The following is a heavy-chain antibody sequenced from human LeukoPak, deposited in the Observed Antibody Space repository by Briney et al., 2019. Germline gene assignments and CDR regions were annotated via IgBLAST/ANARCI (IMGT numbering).Heavy chain of an antibody. CDR3: ARGSRSSGSDY. Sequence: NPSETLSLTCAVSGGSISSSNWWSWVRQPPGKGLEWIGEIYHSGSTNYNPSLKSRVTISVDTSKNQFSLKLSSVTAADTAVYYCARGSRSSGSDYWGQGTLVTVSS. CDR2: IYHSGST. V-gene: IGHV4-4*02. D-gene: IGHD6-19*01. J-gene: IGHJ4*02. CDR1: GGSISSSNW.